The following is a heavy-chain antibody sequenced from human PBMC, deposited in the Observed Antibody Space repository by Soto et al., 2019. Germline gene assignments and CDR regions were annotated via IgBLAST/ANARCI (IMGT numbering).Heavy chain of an antibody. CDR1: GFTFSSYS. D-gene: IGHD2-2*01. Sequence: GGSLRLSCAASGFTFSSYSMNWVRQAPGKGLEWVSSISSSSSYIYYADSVKGRFTISRGNAKNSLYLQMNSLRAEDTAVYYCARDGVPAVFNWFDPWGQGTLVTVSS. CDR2: ISSSSSYI. V-gene: IGHV3-21*01. CDR3: ARDGVPAVFNWFDP. J-gene: IGHJ5*02.